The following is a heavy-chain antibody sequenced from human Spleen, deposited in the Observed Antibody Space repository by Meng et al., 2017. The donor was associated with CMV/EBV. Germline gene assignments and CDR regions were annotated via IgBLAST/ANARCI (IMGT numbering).Heavy chain of an antibody. CDR3: MTGGWFDP. CDR1: GFTFTNAW. CDR2: IRSRADGGAA. V-gene: IGHV3-15*01. J-gene: IGHJ5*02. Sequence: PSCAASGFTFTNAWMNWVRQAPGKGLEWVGRIRSRADGGAADYAAPVKGRFIISRDDSIKTLYLQMNSLKIEDTGVYYCMTGGWFDPWGQGTLVTVSS.